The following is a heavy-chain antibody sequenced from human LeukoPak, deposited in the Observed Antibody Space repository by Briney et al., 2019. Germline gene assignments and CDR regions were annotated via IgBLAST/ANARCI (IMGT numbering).Heavy chain of an antibody. CDR3: AREYYYDSSGYFDY. J-gene: IGHJ4*02. CDR1: GYTFTGYY. Sequence: GASVKVSCKASGYTFTGYYMHWVRQAPGQVLEWMGWINPNSGGTNYAQKFQGRVTMTRDTSISTAYMELSRLRSDDTAVYYCAREYYYDSSGYFDYWGQGTLVTVSS. V-gene: IGHV1-2*02. D-gene: IGHD3-22*01. CDR2: INPNSGGT.